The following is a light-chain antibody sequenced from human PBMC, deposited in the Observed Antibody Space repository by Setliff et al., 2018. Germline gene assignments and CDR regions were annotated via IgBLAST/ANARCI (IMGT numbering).Light chain of an antibody. Sequence: QSALAQPPSVSGSPGQSVTISCTGTSSDVGSYNRVPWYQQPPGTAPKLMIYEVSNRPSGVPDRFSGSKSGNTASLTISGLQAEDEADYYCSSYTSSYTVLYVFGTGTKVTVL. CDR3: SSYTSSYTVLYV. CDR2: EVS. J-gene: IGLJ1*01. CDR1: SSDVGSYNR. V-gene: IGLV2-18*02.